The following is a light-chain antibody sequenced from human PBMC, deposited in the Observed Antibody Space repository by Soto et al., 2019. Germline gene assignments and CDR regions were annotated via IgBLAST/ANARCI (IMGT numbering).Light chain of an antibody. CDR1: QSISIG. Sequence: EIVIVQSPATLSVSPGETHTLSWKASQSISIGLAWFQQKPGQAPRLLIYDASNRATGIPARFSGSGSGTDFTLTISSLEPEDFAVYYCQQRGNWPPITFGQGTRLEIK. CDR2: DAS. V-gene: IGKV3-11*01. J-gene: IGKJ5*01. CDR3: QQRGNWPPIT.